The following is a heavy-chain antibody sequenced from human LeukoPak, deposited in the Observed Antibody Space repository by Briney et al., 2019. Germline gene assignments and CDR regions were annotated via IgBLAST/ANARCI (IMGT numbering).Heavy chain of an antibody. CDR2: ISSSGSTV. CDR3: ARDLGRGGY. CDR1: GFAFWSYE. J-gene: IGHJ4*02. Sequence: PGGSLILSCAASGFAFWSYEMNWVRQAPGKGLEWVSYISSSGSTVFYADSVKGRFTISRDNAKNSLYLQMNSLRAEDTAVYYCARDLGRGGYWGQGTLVTVSS. V-gene: IGHV3-48*03. D-gene: IGHD3-16*01.